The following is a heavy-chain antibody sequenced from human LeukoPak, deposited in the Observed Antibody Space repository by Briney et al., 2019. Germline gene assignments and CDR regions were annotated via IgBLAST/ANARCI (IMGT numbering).Heavy chain of an antibody. CDR3: AKDCGGDLYWYFDL. Sequence: GRSLRLSCAASGFTFDDYAMHWVRQAPGKGLEWVSGISWNSGSIGYADSVKGRFTISRGNAKNSLYLQMNSLRAEDTALYYCAKDCGGDLYWYFDLWGRGTLVTVSS. CDR2: ISWNSGSI. J-gene: IGHJ2*01. V-gene: IGHV3-9*01. CDR1: GFTFDDYA. D-gene: IGHD6-25*01.